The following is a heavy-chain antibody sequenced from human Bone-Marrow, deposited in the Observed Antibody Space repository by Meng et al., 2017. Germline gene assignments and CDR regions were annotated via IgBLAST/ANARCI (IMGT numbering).Heavy chain of an antibody. CDR2: IYSGGRT. CDR3: HCYGY. CDR1: GFPISSNY. V-gene: IGHV3-66*02. D-gene: IGHD2-21*01. Sequence: GGSLRLSCAASGFPISSNYMSWVRQAPGKGLEWVSVIYSGGRTYYADSVKDRFTISSDNSKNTLLLQMDSLRPEDTAVYYCHCYGYWGQGTLVTVSS. J-gene: IGHJ4*02.